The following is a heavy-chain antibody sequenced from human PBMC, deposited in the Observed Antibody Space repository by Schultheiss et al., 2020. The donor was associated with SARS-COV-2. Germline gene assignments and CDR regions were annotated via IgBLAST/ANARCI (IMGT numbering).Heavy chain of an antibody. CDR3: ARWPTGAAAGTGHY. CDR2: ISGSGGST. CDR1: GFTFSSYG. J-gene: IGHJ4*02. V-gene: IGHV3-21*01. Sequence: GESLKISCAASGFTFSSYGMHWVRQAPGKGLEWVSAISGSGGSTYYADSVKGRFTISRDNAKNSLYLQMNSLRAEDTAVYYCARWPTGAAAGTGHYWGQGTLVTVSS. D-gene: IGHD6-13*01.